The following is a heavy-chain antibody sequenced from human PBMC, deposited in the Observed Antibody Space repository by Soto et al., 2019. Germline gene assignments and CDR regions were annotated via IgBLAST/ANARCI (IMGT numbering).Heavy chain of an antibody. CDR2: ISACNGNT. CDR3: ARVPPYDYVWGSYRYSYYYYGMDV. V-gene: IGHV1-18*01. Sequence: ASVKVSCKASGYTFTSYGISWVRQAPGQGLEWMGWISACNGNTNYAQKLQGRVTMTTDTSTSTAYMELRSLRSDDTAVYYCARVPPYDYVWGSYRYSYYYYGMDVWGQGTTVTVSS. CDR1: GYTFTSYG. D-gene: IGHD3-16*02. J-gene: IGHJ6*02.